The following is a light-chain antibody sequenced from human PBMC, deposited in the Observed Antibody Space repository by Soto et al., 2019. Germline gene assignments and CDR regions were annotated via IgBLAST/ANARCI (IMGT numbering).Light chain of an antibody. CDR1: QSVSSN. J-gene: IGKJ5*01. CDR3: QQYNNWPSIT. Sequence: IVMTQSPATLSVSPGERATLSCRASQSVSSNLAWYQQKPGQAPRLLIYGASTRATGIPARFSGSGSGTELTLTISSLQSEDFAVYYCQQYNNWPSITFGQGTRLEIK. V-gene: IGKV3-15*01. CDR2: GAS.